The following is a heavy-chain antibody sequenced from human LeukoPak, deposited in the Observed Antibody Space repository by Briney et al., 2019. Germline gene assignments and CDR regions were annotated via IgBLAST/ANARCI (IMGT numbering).Heavy chain of an antibody. V-gene: IGHV4-59*01. CDR2: IYYSGST. CDR1: GGSISSYY. CDR3: ARDPSSTGPFDY. J-gene: IGHJ4*02. Sequence: PSETLSLTCTVSGGSISSYYWSWIRQPPGKGLEWIGYIYYSGSTNYNPSLKSRVTISVDTSKNQFSLKLSSVTAADTGVYYCARDPSSTGPFDYWGQGTLVTVSS. D-gene: IGHD1-14*01.